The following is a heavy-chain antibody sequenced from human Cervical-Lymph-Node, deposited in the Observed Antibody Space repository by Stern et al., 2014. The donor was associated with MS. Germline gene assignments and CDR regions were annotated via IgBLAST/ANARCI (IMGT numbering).Heavy chain of an antibody. CDR3: ARGRGIALRPDY. CDR2: SYPGDSET. CDR1: GYSLTNTW. Sequence: VQLVESGAELKKPGESLRISCKGSGYSLTNTWIGWVRQMPGKGLEWMGISYPGDSETRYIPSFQGQVTISADKSINTAYLQWSSLKASDTAMYYCARGRGIALRPDYWGQGTLVTVSS. D-gene: IGHD6-13*01. V-gene: IGHV5-51*03. J-gene: IGHJ4*02.